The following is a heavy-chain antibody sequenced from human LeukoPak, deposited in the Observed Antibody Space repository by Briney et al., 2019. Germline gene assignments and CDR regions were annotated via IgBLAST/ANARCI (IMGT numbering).Heavy chain of an antibody. CDR3: AKEDDYGDYAVYFQG. D-gene: IGHD4/OR15-4a*01. Sequence: GGSLRLSCAASGFTFDDYAMHWIRQAPGKGLEWVSGISWNSDHKDYADSVKGRFTISRDNANNSLYLQMNSLRAEDTAFYYCAKEDDYGDYAVYFQGWGQGTLVTVSS. V-gene: IGHV3-9*01. CDR2: ISWNSDHK. CDR1: GFTFDDYA. J-gene: IGHJ1*01.